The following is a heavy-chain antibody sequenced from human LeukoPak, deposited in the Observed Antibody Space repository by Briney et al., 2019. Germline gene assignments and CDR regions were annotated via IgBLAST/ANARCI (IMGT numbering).Heavy chain of an antibody. J-gene: IGHJ6*02. CDR1: GFNLDDYA. CDR2: ISWNSGSI. D-gene: IGHD6-13*01. V-gene: IGHV3-9*01. Sequence: PGGSLRLSCAASGFNLDDYAMHWVRQAPGKGLEWVSGISWNSGSIGYADSVKGRFTISRDNAKNSLYLQMNSLRAEDTALYYCAKGTLIAAAGDYYYGMDVWGQGTTVTVSS. CDR3: AKGTLIAAAGDYYYGMDV.